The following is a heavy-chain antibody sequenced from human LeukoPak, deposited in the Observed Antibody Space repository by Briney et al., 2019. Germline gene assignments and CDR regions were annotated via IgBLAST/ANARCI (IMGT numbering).Heavy chain of an antibody. CDR2: INHSGST. CDR1: GGSFSGYY. J-gene: IGHJ3*02. V-gene: IGHV4-34*01. CDR3: ARGYYDSSGYKLEAFDI. D-gene: IGHD3-22*01. Sequence: PSETLSLTCAVYGGSFSGYYWSWIRQPPGKGLEWIGEINHSGSTNYNPSLKSRVTISVDTSKNQFSLKLSSVTAADTAVYYCARGYYDSSGYKLEAFDIWGQGTMVTVSS.